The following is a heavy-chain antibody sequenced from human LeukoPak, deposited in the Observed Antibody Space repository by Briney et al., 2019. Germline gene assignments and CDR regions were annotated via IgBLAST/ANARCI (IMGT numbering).Heavy chain of an antibody. CDR3: ARGSEWELLSCDY. D-gene: IGHD1-26*01. CDR2: ISSSSSYI. CDR1: GFTFSSYS. V-gene: IGHV3-21*06. J-gene: IGHJ4*02. Sequence: PGGXLXLSXXASGFTFSSYSMNWVRQAPGKGLEWVSSISSSSSYIYYADSVKGRFTISRDNAKNSLYLQMNSLRAEDTAVYYCARGSEWELLSCDYWGQGTLVTVSS.